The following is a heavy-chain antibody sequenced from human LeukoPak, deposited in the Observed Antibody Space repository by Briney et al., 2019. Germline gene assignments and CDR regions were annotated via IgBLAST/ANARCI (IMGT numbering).Heavy chain of an antibody. Sequence: SETLSLTCAVYGGSFSGYYWSWIRQPPGKGLEWIGEINHSGSTNSNPSLKSRVTISVDTSKNQFSLKLSSVTAADTAVYYCARTTLYYFDYWGQGTLVTVSS. V-gene: IGHV4-34*01. D-gene: IGHD1-26*01. J-gene: IGHJ4*02. CDR3: ARTTLYYFDY. CDR2: INHSGST. CDR1: GGSFSGYY.